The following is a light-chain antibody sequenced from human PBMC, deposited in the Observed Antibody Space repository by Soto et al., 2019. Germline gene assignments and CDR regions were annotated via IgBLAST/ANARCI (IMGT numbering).Light chain of an antibody. CDR1: QSVRSH. CDR3: QQYNDWPRT. CDR2: GAS. Sequence: EVVMTQSPATLSVSPGERVTLSCRASQSVRSHLAWYQQKAGQAPSLLIFGASTRATGVPDRFSGGESGTEFTLTISSLQSEDVAVYFCQQYNDWPRTFGGGTRVEIK. J-gene: IGKJ4*01. V-gene: IGKV3-15*01.